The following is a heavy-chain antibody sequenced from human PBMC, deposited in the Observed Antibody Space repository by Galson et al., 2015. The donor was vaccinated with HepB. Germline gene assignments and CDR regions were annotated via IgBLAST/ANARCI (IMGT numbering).Heavy chain of an antibody. V-gene: IGHV1-46*01. J-gene: IGHJ5*01. Sequence: SVKVSCKASGYTFTSYYMHWVRQAPGQGLEWMGIINPSGGSTSYAQKFQGRVTMTRDTSTSTVYMELSSLRSEDTAVYYCARGRFLEWFLGWFDSWGQGTLVTVSS. CDR1: GYTFTSYY. D-gene: IGHD3-3*01. CDR3: ARGRFLEWFLGWFDS. CDR2: INPSGGST.